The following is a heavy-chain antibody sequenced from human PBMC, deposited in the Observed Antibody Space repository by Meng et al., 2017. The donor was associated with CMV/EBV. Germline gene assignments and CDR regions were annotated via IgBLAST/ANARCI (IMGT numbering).Heavy chain of an antibody. CDR1: LRSLRMCNYT. CDR2: IYYSGST. CDR3: ARDNRRGGVDY. V-gene: IGHV4-30-4*08. J-gene: IGHJ4*02. D-gene: IGHD3-3*01. Sequence: HVHLPDAGPGCVNPSPTAPLTGSCLLRSLRMCNYTWIWIAQPPGKGLDCIGYIYYSGSTYYTPSLKSRVTISVDTSKIQFSLKLSSVTAADTAVYYCARDNRRGGVDYWGQGTLVTVSS.